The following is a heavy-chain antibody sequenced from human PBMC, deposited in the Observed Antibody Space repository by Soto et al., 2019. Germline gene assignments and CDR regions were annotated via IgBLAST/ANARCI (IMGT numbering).Heavy chain of an antibody. CDR2: IAYDGTNT. Sequence: QVQLVESGGGEVQPGRSLRLSCAASGFTFNTYGMHWVRQAPGKGLECVAVIAYDGTNTYYADSVKGRFTISRDNAKNALFLQLNSLIAYDTAVYYCAKVGGYGYGFCDYWGQGTLVTVSS. V-gene: IGHV3-30*18. CDR3: AKVGGYGYGFCDY. CDR1: GFTFNTYG. J-gene: IGHJ4*02. D-gene: IGHD5-18*01.